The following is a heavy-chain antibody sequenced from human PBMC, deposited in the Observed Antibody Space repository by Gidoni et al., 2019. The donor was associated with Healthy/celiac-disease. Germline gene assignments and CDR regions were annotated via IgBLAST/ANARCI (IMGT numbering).Heavy chain of an antibody. J-gene: IGHJ4*02. Sequence: EVHLVASGGGLVQPGGSLILSFAASGFTFRSYTMNWVRQAPGKGLEWVSYISSSSSTIYYADSVKGRFTISRDNAKNSLYLQMNSLRDEDTAVYYCARGGVDIVVVPAAMVGDYWGQGTLVTVSS. V-gene: IGHV3-48*02. CDR2: ISSSSSTI. CDR3: ARGGVDIVVVPAAMVGDY. CDR1: GFTFRSYT. D-gene: IGHD2-2*03.